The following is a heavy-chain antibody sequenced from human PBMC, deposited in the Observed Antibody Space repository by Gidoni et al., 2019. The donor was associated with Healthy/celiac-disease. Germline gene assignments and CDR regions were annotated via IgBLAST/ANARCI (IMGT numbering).Heavy chain of an antibody. CDR3: ARFLLSRQWLVDLYYYYGMDV. Sequence: QLQLQESGPGLVKPSETLSLTCTVSGGSISSSSYYWGRIRQPPGKGLEWIGSIYYSGSTYYNPSLKSRVTISVDTSKNQFSLKLSSVTAADTAVYYCARFLLSRQWLVDLYYYYGMDVWGQGTTVTVSS. J-gene: IGHJ6*02. D-gene: IGHD6-19*01. CDR2: IYYSGST. V-gene: IGHV4-39*01. CDR1: GGSISSSSYY.